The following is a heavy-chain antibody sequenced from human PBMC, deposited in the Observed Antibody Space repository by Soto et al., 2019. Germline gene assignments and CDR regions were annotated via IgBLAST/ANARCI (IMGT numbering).Heavy chain of an antibody. V-gene: IGHV3-7*01. CDR3: ARGRRDLDDAFDI. CDR2: IKYDGSEI. CDR1: GITFSTYW. Sequence: EVQLVESGGGLVQPGGSLRLSCAASGITFSTYWMSWVRQAPGKGLEWVAIIKYDGSEIHYVGSVRGRFTISRDNAKNSMFLQMNSLRAEDTALYYCARGRRDLDDAFDIWGQGTVVIVSS. J-gene: IGHJ3*02.